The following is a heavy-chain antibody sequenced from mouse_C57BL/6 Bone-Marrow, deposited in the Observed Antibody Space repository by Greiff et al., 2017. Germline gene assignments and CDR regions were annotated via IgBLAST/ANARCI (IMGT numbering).Heavy chain of an antibody. J-gene: IGHJ3*01. CDR1: GFTFSSYT. D-gene: IGHD1-1*01. V-gene: IGHV5-9*01. CDR3: ARNLITTVVPFAY. CDR2: ISGGGGNT. Sequence: DVMLVESGGGLVKPGGSLKLSCAASGFTFSSYTMSWVRQTPEKRLEWVATISGGGGNTYYPDSVKGRFPISRDNAKNTLYLQMSSLRSEDTALYYCARNLITTVVPFAYWGQGTLVTVSA.